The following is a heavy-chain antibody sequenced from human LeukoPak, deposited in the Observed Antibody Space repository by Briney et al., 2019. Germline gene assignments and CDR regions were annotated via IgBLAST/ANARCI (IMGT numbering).Heavy chain of an antibody. CDR3: AKDLYGSGSYQIRLFDY. V-gene: IGHV3-30*02. CDR2: IRYDGSNK. CDR1: GFTFSSYG. Sequence: LGVSLRLSCAASGFTFSSYGMHWVRQAPGKGLEWVAFIRYDGSNKFYTDSVKGRFTISRDNSKNTLYLQMNSLRAEDTAVYYCAKDLYGSGSYQIRLFDYWGQGTLVTVSS. D-gene: IGHD3-10*01. J-gene: IGHJ4*02.